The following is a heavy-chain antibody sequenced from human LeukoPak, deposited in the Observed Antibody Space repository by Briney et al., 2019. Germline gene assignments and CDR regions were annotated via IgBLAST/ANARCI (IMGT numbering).Heavy chain of an antibody. J-gene: IGHJ4*02. CDR3: ARSVDKDGWDFFDY. CDR2: ISHSGSTIFSGST. D-gene: IGHD5-12*01. V-gene: IGHV4-34*01. CDR1: GGSFSGYY. Sequence: SETLSLTCAVYGGSFSGYYWSWIRQPPGKGLEWIGEISHSGSTIFSGSTIYNPSLKDRVIVSVDTSKNQVSLTVTSVAAADTAVYYCARSVDKDGWDFFDYWGQGTPVTVSS.